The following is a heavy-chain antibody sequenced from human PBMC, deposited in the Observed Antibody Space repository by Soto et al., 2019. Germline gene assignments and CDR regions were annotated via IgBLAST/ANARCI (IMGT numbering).Heavy chain of an antibody. CDR3: AKDRYFDSYSFDY. J-gene: IGHJ4*02. Sequence: PGGSVRLSCAASGFTFTAFAMHWVRQAPDKGLEWVAVISYDGRKTHYADSVKGRLTISRDNSKNTVFLQMNSLTTEDTAVYYCAKDRYFDSYSFDYWGQGARVTVSS. V-gene: IGHV3-30*04. D-gene: IGHD3-9*01. CDR1: GFTFTAFA. CDR2: ISYDGRKT.